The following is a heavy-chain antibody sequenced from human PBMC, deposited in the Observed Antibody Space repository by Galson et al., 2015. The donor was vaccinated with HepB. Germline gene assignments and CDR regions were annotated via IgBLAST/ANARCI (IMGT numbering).Heavy chain of an antibody. V-gene: IGHV1-2*06. D-gene: IGHD2-2*02. J-gene: IGHJ5*02. CDR2: INPNSGGT. CDR1: GYTFTGYY. Sequence: SVKVSCKASGYTFTGYYMHWVRQAPGQGLEWMGRINPNSGGTNYAQKFQGRVTMTRDTSISTAYMELSRLRSDDTAVYYCARGFRKGVVVPAAIKDGARFDPWGQGTLVTVSS. CDR3: ARGFRKGVVVPAAIKDGARFDP.